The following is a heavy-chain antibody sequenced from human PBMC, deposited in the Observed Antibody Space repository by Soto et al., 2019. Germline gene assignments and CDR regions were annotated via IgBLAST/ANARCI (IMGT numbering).Heavy chain of an antibody. CDR3: ARDPAITPGYSSGRWHYGMEV. CDR1: GFTFSSYG. V-gene: IGHV3-33*01. CDR2: IWYDGSNK. J-gene: IGHJ6*02. Sequence: QVQLVESGGGVVQPGRSLRLSCAASGFTFSSYGMHWVRQAPGKGLEWVAVIWYDGSNKYYADSVKGRFTISRDNSKNTLYLQMNSPRAEDTAVYYCARDPAITPGYSSGRWHYGMEVCGQGTTVTVSS. D-gene: IGHD6-19*01.